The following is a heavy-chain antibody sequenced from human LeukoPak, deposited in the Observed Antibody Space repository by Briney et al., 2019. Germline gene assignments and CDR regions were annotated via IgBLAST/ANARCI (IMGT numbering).Heavy chain of an antibody. CDR2: FDPEDGET. CDR3: ASSLDSVYYYDFDY. CDR1: AYTLTVLS. Sequence: ASVKVSCKFSAYTLTVLSMHWVRQAPGKGLEWMGGFDPEDGETIYAQKFQGRVTMTEDTSTDTAYMELSSLRSEDTAVYYFASSLDSVYYYDFDYWGQGTLVTVSS. V-gene: IGHV1-24*01. J-gene: IGHJ4*02. D-gene: IGHD3-22*01.